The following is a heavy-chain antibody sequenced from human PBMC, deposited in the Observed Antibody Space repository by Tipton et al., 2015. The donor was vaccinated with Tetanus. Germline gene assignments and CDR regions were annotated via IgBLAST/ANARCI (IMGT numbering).Heavy chain of an antibody. D-gene: IGHD3-22*01. CDR2: IDPNSGDT. CDR1: GYTFTGYY. Sequence: QLVQSGAELKKPGASVKVSCTASGYTFTGYYMYWVRQAPGQGLEWVGWIDPNSGDTIYAQNFQGRVTMTRDTSISTVYMELSRLRSDGTAVYYCARDRGDYIYYGMDVWGPGTTVTVSS. V-gene: IGHV1-2*02. J-gene: IGHJ6*02. CDR3: ARDRGDYIYYGMDV.